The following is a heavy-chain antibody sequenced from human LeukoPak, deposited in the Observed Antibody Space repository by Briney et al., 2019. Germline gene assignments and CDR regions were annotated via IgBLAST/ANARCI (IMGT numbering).Heavy chain of an antibody. Sequence: GGSLRLSCAPSGFTFSTYSMNWLRLAPGKGLEWVSSISPDSNYKYYVDSVKGRFTISRDNAKSSLYLQMNSLRAEDTAVYYCVRGGYRGFDYEYWGQGTLVTVSS. CDR3: VRGGYRGFDYEY. J-gene: IGHJ4*02. D-gene: IGHD5-12*01. V-gene: IGHV3-21*01. CDR2: ISPDSNYK. CDR1: GFTFSTYS.